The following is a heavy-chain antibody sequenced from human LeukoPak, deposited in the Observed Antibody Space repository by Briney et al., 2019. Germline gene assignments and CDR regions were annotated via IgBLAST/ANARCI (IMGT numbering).Heavy chain of an antibody. D-gene: IGHD4-17*01. J-gene: IGHJ4*02. CDR2: IIPIFGTA. CDR3: ASTYGDYAGDY. V-gene: IGHV1-69*05. Sequence: ASVKVSCKASGGTFSSYAISWVRQAPGQGLEWMGGIIPIFGTANYAQKFQGRVTITTDESTSTAYMELSSLRSEDTAVYYCASTYGDYAGDYWGQGPLVTVPS. CDR1: GGTFSSYA.